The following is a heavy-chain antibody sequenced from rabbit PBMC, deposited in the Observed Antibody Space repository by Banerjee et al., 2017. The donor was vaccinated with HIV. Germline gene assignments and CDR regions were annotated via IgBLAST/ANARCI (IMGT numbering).Heavy chain of an antibody. V-gene: IGHV1S40*01. CDR3: ARSIYANGAGYAYARGMDL. CDR1: GFSFSSSYY. D-gene: IGHD6-1*01. CDR2: IYVGTGST. Sequence: QSLEESGGDLVKPGASLTLTCTASGFSFSSSYYMCWVRQAPGKGLEWIACIYVGTGSTYYASWATGRFTISKTSSTTVTLQMTSLTAADTATYFCARSIYANGAGYAYARGMDLWGQGTLVTVS. J-gene: IGHJ6*01.